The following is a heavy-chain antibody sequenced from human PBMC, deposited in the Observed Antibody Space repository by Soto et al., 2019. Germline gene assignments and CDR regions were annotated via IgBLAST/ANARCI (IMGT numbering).Heavy chain of an antibody. Sequence: SETLSLTCAVSGGSISSGGYSWIWIRQPPGKGLEWIGEIYHSGNTNYNPSLKSRVTMAVDKSRNQFSLKLSSVTAADTAVYYCARRWGEGRVDYWGQGTLVTVS. D-gene: IGHD3-10*01. J-gene: IGHJ4*02. CDR2: IYHSGNT. CDR1: GGSISSGGYS. CDR3: ARRWGEGRVDY. V-gene: IGHV4-30-2*01.